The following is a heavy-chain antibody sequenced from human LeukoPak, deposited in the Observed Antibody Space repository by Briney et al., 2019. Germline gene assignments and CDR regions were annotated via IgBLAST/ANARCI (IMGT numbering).Heavy chain of an antibody. CDR2: ISYDGSNK. V-gene: IGHV3-30-3*01. Sequence: GGSLRLSCAASGFTFSSYAMHWVRQAPGKGLEWVAVISYDGSNKYYADSVKGRFTISRDNSKNTLYPQMNSLRAEDTAVYYCAREIVGRRNYYDSSGPGYWGQGTLVTVSS. CDR1: GFTFSSYA. CDR3: AREIVGRRNYYDSSGPGY. D-gene: IGHD3-22*01. J-gene: IGHJ4*02.